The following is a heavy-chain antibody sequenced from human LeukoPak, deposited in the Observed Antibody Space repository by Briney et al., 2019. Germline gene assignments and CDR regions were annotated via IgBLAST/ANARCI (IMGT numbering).Heavy chain of an antibody. CDR1: GFTFSRYS. CDR2: ISSSSSSGNTK. D-gene: IGHD3-16*01. V-gene: IGHV3-48*01. Sequence: TGGSLRLSCAASGFTFSRYSMNWVRQAPGKGLEWVSYISSSSSSGNTKYYADSVKGRFTIPRDNGKNSLYLHMNSLIVEDTAGYYCARDVPFVHGGGGQGTLVTVSS. CDR3: ARDVPFVHGG. J-gene: IGHJ4*02.